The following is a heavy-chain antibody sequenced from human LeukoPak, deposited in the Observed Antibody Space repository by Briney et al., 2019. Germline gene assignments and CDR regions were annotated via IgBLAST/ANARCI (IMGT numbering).Heavy chain of an antibody. CDR3: ARDSFIAAAGNAFDI. J-gene: IGHJ3*02. CDR2: IKQDGSEK. V-gene: IGHV3-7*03. Sequence: GGSLRLSCAASGFTFSTYWMSWVRQAPGKGLEWVANIKQDGSEKYYVDSVKGRFTISRDNSKNTLYLQMNSLRAEDTAVYYCARDSFIAAAGNAFDIWGQGTMVTVSS. D-gene: IGHD6-13*01. CDR1: GFTFSTYW.